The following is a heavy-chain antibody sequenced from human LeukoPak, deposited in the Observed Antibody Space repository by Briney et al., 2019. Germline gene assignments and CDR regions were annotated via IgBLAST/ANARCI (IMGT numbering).Heavy chain of an antibody. Sequence: SETLSLTCTVSGGSISSYYWSWIRQPPGKGLEWIGYIYYSGSTNYNPSLKSRVTISVDTSKNQFSLKLSSVTAADTAVYYCARSVSWEDYSDYWGQGTLVTVSS. CDR3: ARSVSWEDYSDY. V-gene: IGHV4-59*01. CDR2: IYYSGST. J-gene: IGHJ4*02. CDR1: GGSISSYY. D-gene: IGHD6-13*01.